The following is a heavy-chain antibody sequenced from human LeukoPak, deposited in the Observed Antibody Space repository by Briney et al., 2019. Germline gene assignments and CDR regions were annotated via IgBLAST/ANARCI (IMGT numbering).Heavy chain of an antibody. V-gene: IGHV4-34*01. CDR3: ARRPRSSGSHDGPSGLDY. CDR1: GGSFSGHY. D-gene: IGHD1-26*01. Sequence: SETLSLTCAVYGGSFSGHYWSWIRQPPGKGLEWIGETSQSGSTNYNPSLKSRVTISADTSKNQFSVKLRSVTAADTAMYYCARRPRSSGSHDGPSGLDYWGQGNLVTVSS. J-gene: IGHJ4*02. CDR2: TSQSGST.